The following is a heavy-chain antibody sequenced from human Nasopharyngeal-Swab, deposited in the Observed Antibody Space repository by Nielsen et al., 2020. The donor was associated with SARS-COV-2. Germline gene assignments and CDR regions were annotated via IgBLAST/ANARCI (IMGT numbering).Heavy chain of an antibody. CDR1: GYTFTSYG. J-gene: IGHJ4*02. D-gene: IGHD4-17*01. V-gene: IGHV1-18*04. CDR3: ARDNGDYEGVY. CDR2: ISAYNGNT. Sequence: ASVKVSCKASGYTFTSYGISWVRQAPGQGLEWMGWISAYNGNTNYAQKLQGRVTMTTDTSTSTAYVELRSLRSDDTAVYYCARDNGDYEGVYWGQGTLVTVSS.